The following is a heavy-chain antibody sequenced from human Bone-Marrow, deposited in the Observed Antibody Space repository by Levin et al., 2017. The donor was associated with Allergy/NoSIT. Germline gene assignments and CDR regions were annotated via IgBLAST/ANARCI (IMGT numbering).Heavy chain of an antibody. J-gene: IGHJ6*02. Sequence: GESLKISCAASGFTISDYYMSWIRKAPGKGLEWVSYIRSSSSYTNHADFVEGRFTISRDNAKNSLFLQMNSLRAEDTAVYYCARESGQLGYYNYYGMDVWGQGTTVTVSS. CDR2: IRSSSSYT. D-gene: IGHD6-13*01. CDR1: GFTISDYY. CDR3: ARESGQLGYYNYYGMDV. V-gene: IGHV3-11*05.